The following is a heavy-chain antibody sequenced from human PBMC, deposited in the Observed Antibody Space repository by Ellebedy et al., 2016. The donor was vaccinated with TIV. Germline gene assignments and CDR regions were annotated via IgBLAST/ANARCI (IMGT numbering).Heavy chain of an antibody. CDR3: ARPTYDSSGYVEYFQH. J-gene: IGHJ1*01. CDR2: IYYSGNT. Sequence: GSLRLXCTVSGGSISSSSYLWGWIRQPPGKGLEWIGSIYYSGNTYYNPSLKSRVTISVDTSKNQFSLKLSSVTASDTAVYYCARPTYDSSGYVEYFQHWGQGTLVTVSS. D-gene: IGHD3-22*01. CDR1: GGSISSSSYL. V-gene: IGHV4-39*01.